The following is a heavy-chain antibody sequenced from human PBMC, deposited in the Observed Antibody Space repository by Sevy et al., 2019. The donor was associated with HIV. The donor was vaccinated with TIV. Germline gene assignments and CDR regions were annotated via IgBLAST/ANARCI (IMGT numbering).Heavy chain of an antibody. V-gene: IGHV3-30*03. CDR2: ISYDGNNK. J-gene: IGHJ6*02. D-gene: IGHD3-10*02. CDR1: GFTFSYYG. CDR3: AREAIGGTHYNVHGMDV. Sequence: GGSLRLSCAASGFTFSYYGMHWVRQAPGKGLEWVAVISYDGNNKYYADSVKGRFTISRDNSKNTLYVQMNSLRVEDTAVYYCAREAIGGTHYNVHGMDVWAQGTTVTVSS.